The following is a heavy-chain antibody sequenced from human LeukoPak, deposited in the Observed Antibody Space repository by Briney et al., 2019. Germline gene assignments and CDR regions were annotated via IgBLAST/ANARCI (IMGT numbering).Heavy chain of an antibody. CDR2: INPNSGGT. CDR3: AYNYYGSGSYYFNYFAY. D-gene: IGHD3-10*01. Sequence: ASVKVSCKASGYTFTGYYMHWVRQAPGQGLEWMGWINPNSGGTNYAQKFQGRVTMTRDTSISTAYMELSRLRSDDTAVYYCAYNYYGSGSYYFNYFAYWGQGTLVTVSS. CDR1: GYTFTGYY. V-gene: IGHV1-2*02. J-gene: IGHJ4*02.